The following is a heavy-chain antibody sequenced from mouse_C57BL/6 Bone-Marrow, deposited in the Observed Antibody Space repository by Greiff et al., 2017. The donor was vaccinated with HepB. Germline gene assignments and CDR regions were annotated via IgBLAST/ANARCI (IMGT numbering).Heavy chain of an antibody. CDR2: IHPSDSDT. CDR1: GYTFTSYW. CDR3: ARRVDYYAMDY. D-gene: IGHD1-1*01. J-gene: IGHJ4*01. V-gene: IGHV1-74*01. Sequence: QVQLKQPGAELVKPGASVKVSCKASGYTFTSYWMHWVKQRPGQGLEWIGRIHPSDSDTNYNQKFKGKATLTVDKSSSTAYMQLSSLTSEDSAVYFCARRVDYYAMDYWGQGTSVTVSS.